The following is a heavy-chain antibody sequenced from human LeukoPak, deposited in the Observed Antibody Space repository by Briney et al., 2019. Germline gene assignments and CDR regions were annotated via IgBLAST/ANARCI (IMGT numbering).Heavy chain of an antibody. V-gene: IGHV4-34*01. J-gene: IGHJ4*02. CDR2: INHSGST. Sequence: PSETLSLTCAVYGGSFSGYYWSWIRQPPGEGLEWIGEINHSGSTNYNPSLKSRVTISVDTSKNQFSLKLSSVTAADTAVYYCARHPRYSGSYVDYWGQGTLVTVSS. D-gene: IGHD1-26*01. CDR1: GGSFSGYY. CDR3: ARHPRYSGSYVDY.